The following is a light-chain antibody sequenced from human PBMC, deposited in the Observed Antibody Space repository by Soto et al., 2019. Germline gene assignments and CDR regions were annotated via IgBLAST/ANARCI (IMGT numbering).Light chain of an antibody. CDR1: QGIGDD. CDR3: LQEHSNPQT. CDR2: AAS. J-gene: IGKJ1*01. Sequence: AIQMTQYPPSLSASVGDRVTITCRASQGIGDDLGWYQQRPGKAPKVLIYAASTLQYGVPSRFSGSGSGTEFTLTSSSLQPEDAATYYWLQEHSNPQTFGQGTKVEIK. V-gene: IGKV1-6*01.